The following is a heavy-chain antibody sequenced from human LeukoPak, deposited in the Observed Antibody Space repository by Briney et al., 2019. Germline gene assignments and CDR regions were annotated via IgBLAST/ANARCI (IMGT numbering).Heavy chain of an antibody. J-gene: IGHJ4*02. Sequence: SETLSLTCTVSGGSISSSSYYWGWIRQPPGKGLEWIGSIYYSGSTYYNPSLKSRVTISVDTSKNQFSLKLSSVTAADTAVYYCAREGYYGSGYPFDYWGQGTLVTVSS. CDR2: IYYSGST. CDR1: GGSISSSSYY. CDR3: AREGYYGSGYPFDY. D-gene: IGHD3-10*01. V-gene: IGHV4-39*07.